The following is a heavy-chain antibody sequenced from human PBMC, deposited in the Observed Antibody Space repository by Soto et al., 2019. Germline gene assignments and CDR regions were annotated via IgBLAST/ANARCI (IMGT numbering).Heavy chain of an antibody. Sequence: ASVKVSCKASGYTFTSYDINWVRQATVQGLEWMGWMNPNSGNTGYAQKFQGRVTMTPDTSTSTAYMETSSLTSEGTAVFYCAREVESTPPSYYFVYWGQGTLVTVSS. J-gene: IGHJ4*02. CDR2: MNPNSGNT. D-gene: IGHD3-3*01. CDR3: AREVESTPPSYYFVY. V-gene: IGHV1-8*01. CDR1: GYTFTSYD.